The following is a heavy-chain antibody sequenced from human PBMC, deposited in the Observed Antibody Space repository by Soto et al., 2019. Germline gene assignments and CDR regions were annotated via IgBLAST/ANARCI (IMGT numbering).Heavy chain of an antibody. Sequence: EVQLVESGGGLVQPGGSLRLSCAASGFTFDDYAMHWVRQAPGKGLEWVSGISWNSGSIGYADSVKGRFTISRDNAKNSLYLQMNSLRAEDTALYYCAKDRSDYYGSGSPRGWFDPWGQGTLVTVSS. D-gene: IGHD3-10*01. J-gene: IGHJ5*02. CDR2: ISWNSGSI. CDR3: AKDRSDYYGSGSPRGWFDP. V-gene: IGHV3-9*01. CDR1: GFTFDDYA.